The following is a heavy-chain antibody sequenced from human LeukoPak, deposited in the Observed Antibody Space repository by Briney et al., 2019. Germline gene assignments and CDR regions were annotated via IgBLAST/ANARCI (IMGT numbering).Heavy chain of an antibody. CDR2: INSDGSTT. D-gene: IGHD7-27*01. V-gene: IGHV3-74*03. CDR1: GFTFSSSW. J-gene: IGHJ4*02. CDR3: ARAPNVGTPDY. Sequence: PGGSLRLSCAASGFTFSSSWMHWVRQAPGKGQVWVSHINSDGSTTTYADSVRGRFTISRDNAKNTLYLQMNSLRAEDTAVYYCARAPNVGTPDYWGQGTLVTVSS.